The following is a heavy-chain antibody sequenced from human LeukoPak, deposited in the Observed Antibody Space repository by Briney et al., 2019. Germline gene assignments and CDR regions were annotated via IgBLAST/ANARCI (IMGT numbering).Heavy chain of an antibody. V-gene: IGHV3-33*01. Sequence: GRSLRLSCAASGFSFSTYGMHWVRQAPGKGLEWVAMIWYDASGQHYADSVKGRFTISRDTPKNTLYLQMNSLRAEDTVVYFCARDSLYDGNNYYHYFDYWGQGTLLTVSS. CDR2: IWYDASGQ. CDR1: GFSFSTYG. CDR3: ARDSLYDGNNYYHYFDY. D-gene: IGHD5-24*01. J-gene: IGHJ4*02.